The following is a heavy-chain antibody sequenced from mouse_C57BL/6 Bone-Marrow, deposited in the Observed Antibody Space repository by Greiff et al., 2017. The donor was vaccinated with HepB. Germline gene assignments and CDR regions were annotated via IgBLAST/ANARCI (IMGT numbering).Heavy chain of an antibody. J-gene: IGHJ4*01. D-gene: IGHD1-1*01. CDR2: IDPSDSYT. V-gene: IGHV1-50*01. CDR3: ARIYYYGSSPYAMDY. CDR1: GYTFTSYW. Sequence: VQLQQPGAELVKPGASVKLSCKASGYTFTSYWMQWVKQSPAQGLEWIGEIDPSDSYTNYNQKFKGKATLTVDTSSSTAYMQLSSLTSEDSAVYYCARIYYYGSSPYAMDYWGQGTSVTVSS.